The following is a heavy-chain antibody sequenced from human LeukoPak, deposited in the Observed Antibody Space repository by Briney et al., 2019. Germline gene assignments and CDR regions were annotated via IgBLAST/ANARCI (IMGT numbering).Heavy chain of an antibody. J-gene: IGHJ6*03. CDR3: AKDRVPAAGSLNFYYMDV. CDR1: GFTFSSYE. Sequence: GGSLRLSCAASGFTFSSYEMNWVRQAPGKGLEWVSYISSSGSTIYYADSVKGRFTISRDNAKNSLYLQMNSLRAEDTAVYYCAKDRVPAAGSLNFYYMDVWGKGTTVTISS. CDR2: ISSSGSTI. D-gene: IGHD6-13*01. V-gene: IGHV3-48*03.